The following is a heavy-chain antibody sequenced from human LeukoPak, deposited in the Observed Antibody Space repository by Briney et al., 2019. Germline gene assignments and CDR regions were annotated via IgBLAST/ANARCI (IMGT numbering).Heavy chain of an antibody. V-gene: IGHV4-4*02. J-gene: IGHJ5*02. Sequence: SETLSLTCAVSGGSISSSNWWSWVRQPPGKGLEWIGEIYHSGSTNYNPSLKSRVTISVDKSKNQFSLKLSSVTAADTAVYYCARGSSSSWYTAATYWFDPWGQGTLVTVSS. D-gene: IGHD6-13*01. CDR3: ARGSSSSWYTAATYWFDP. CDR1: GGSISSSNW. CDR2: IYHSGST.